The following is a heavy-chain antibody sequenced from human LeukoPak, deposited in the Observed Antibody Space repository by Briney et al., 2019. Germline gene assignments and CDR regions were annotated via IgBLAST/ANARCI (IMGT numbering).Heavy chain of an antibody. Sequence: SVKVSCKASGGTFSSYAISWVRQAPGQGLEWMGGIIPIFGTANYAQKFQGRVTTTTDESTSTAYMELSSLRSEDTAVYYCARDPGPGVSGSLDYWGQGTLVTVSS. D-gene: IGHD5-12*01. CDR2: IIPIFGTA. V-gene: IGHV1-69*05. CDR1: GGTFSSYA. J-gene: IGHJ4*02. CDR3: ARDPGPGVSGSLDY.